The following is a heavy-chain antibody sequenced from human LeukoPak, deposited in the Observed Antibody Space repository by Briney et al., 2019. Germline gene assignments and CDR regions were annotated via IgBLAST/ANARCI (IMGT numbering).Heavy chain of an antibody. D-gene: IGHD3-3*02. CDR1: EFSVGSNY. V-gene: IGHV3-66*01. J-gene: IGHJ5*02. Sequence: GGSLRLSCAASEFSVGSNYMTWVRQAPGKGLEWVSLIYSGGSTYCADSVKGRFTISRDNAKNSLYLQMSSLRAEDTAVYYCARDPDSSIDLWGQGTLVTVSS. CDR2: IYSGGST. CDR3: ARDPDSSIDL.